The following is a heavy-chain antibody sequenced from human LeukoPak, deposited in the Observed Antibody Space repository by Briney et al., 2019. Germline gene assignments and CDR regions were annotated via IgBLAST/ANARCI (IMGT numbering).Heavy chain of an antibody. Sequence: GGSLRLSCAASGFTFSNAWMNWVRQAPGKGLEWVGRIKSDGITITYADSVKGRFTISRDNAKNTLYLQMNGLRAEDTAVYYCLRDLNWSLDQWGQGTLVTVSS. V-gene: IGHV3-74*01. D-gene: IGHD1-20*01. CDR3: LRDLNWSLDQ. J-gene: IGHJ4*02. CDR1: GFTFSNAW. CDR2: IKSDGITI.